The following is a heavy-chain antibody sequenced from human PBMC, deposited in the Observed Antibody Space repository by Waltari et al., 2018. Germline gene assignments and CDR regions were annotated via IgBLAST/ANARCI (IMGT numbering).Heavy chain of an antibody. D-gene: IGHD6-19*01. V-gene: IGHV3-30*01. CDR2: ISYDGSNK. Sequence: WVRQAPGKGLEWVAVISYDGSNKYNADSVKGRFTISRDNSKNTLYVQMNSLRAEDTAVYYCARVRGGQWLYYFDYWGQGTLVTVSS. J-gene: IGHJ4*02. CDR3: ARVRGGQWLYYFDY.